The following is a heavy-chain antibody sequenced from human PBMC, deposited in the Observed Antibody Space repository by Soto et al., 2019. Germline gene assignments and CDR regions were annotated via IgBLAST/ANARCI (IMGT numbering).Heavy chain of an antibody. CDR3: AKGDVWFDY. V-gene: IGHV3-23*01. CDR2: ISGSGGST. J-gene: IGHJ4*02. D-gene: IGHD3-16*01. Sequence: GGSLRLSCAASGFTFSNYAMSWVRQAPGKGLEWVSTISGSGGSTYYADSVKGRLAISRDIPKNTLYLQMNSLRAEDTAVYYCAKGDVWFDYWGQGILVTVSS. CDR1: GFTFSNYA.